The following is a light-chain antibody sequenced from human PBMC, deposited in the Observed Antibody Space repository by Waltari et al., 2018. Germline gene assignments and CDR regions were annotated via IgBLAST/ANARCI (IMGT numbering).Light chain of an antibody. CDR1: QSLLHSSGNTF. J-gene: IGKJ1*01. CDR3: MQARRTPWT. CDR2: LIS. V-gene: IGKV2-28*01. Sequence: DIVMTQSPLSLSVTPGEPASISCRSSQSLLHSSGNTFLDWYLQKPGQSPQLLIYLISNRASGVPDRFSGSGLGTDFTLKISRVEAEDVGVYFCMQARRTPWTFGQGTKVEIK.